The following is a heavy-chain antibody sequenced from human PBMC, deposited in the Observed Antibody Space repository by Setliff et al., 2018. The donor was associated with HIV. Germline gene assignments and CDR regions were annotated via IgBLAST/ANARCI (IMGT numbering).Heavy chain of an antibody. V-gene: IGHV5-51*01. CDR1: GYSFTTYW. CDR2: IYPGDSDT. D-gene: IGHD6-19*01. Sequence: LGESLKISCQGSGYSFTTYWIGWVRQMPGKGLECMGIIYPGDSDTRYSPSFRGRVTISADKSISTAYLQWSSLRASDTAMYYCARVVAGKSSTDGFDIWGQGTMVTVSS. CDR3: ARVVAGKSSTDGFDI. J-gene: IGHJ3*02.